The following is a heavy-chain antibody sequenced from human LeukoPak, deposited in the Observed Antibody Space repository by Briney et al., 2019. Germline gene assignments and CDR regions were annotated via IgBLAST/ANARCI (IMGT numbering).Heavy chain of an antibody. D-gene: IGHD1-26*01. CDR1: GYTFTGYY. CDR2: INPNSGGT. CDR3: ARVRGIVGATGDVDY. Sequence: EASVKVSCKASGYTFTGYYMHWVRQAPGQGLEWMGWINPNSGGTNYAQKFQGRVTMTRDTSISTAYMELSRLRSDDTAVYYCARVRGIVGATGDVDYWGQGTLVTVSS. V-gene: IGHV1-2*02. J-gene: IGHJ4*02.